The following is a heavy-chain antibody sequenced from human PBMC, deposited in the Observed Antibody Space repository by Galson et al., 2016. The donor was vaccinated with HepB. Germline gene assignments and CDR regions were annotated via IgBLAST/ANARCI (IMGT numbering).Heavy chain of an antibody. Sequence: QSGAEVKKPGESLKISCKGSGYIFTTYCIGWVRQMPGKGLEWMGLIYPEDSDTRYSPSFQGQVTISADKSISTTYLQWGSLKASDTAMYYGATQGRPTRERGDVRDYVWGSYPSRWGQGTLLTVSS. CDR3: ATQGRPTRERGDVRDYVWGSYPSR. D-gene: IGHD3-16*01. J-gene: IGHJ4*02. CDR1: GYIFTTYC. V-gene: IGHV5-51*01. CDR2: IYPEDSDT.